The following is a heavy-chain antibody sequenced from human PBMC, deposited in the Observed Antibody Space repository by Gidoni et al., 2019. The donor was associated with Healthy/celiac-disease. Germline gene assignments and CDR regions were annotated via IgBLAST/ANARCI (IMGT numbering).Heavy chain of an antibody. CDR3: AKSGDYCSSTSCYYFDY. D-gene: IGHD2-2*01. V-gene: IGHV3-9*01. Sequence: EVQLVESGGGLVQPGRSLRLSCAASGFPFDDYAMHWVRQAPGKGLEWVSGISWNSGSIGYADSVKGRFTISRDNAKNSLYLQMNSLRAEDTALYYCAKSGDYCSSTSCYYFDYWGQGTLVTVSS. CDR1: GFPFDDYA. CDR2: ISWNSGSI. J-gene: IGHJ4*02.